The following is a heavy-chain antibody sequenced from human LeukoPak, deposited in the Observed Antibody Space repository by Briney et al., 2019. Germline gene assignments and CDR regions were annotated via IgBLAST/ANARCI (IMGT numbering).Heavy chain of an antibody. CDR1: GGTFSSYA. CDR3: VRSEDGFYRGWFDP. V-gene: IGHV1-69*05. D-gene: IGHD3-3*01. CDR2: IIPIFGTA. Sequence: ASVKVSCXASGGTFSSYAISWVRQAPGQGLEWMGGIIPIFGTANYAQKFQGRVTITTDESTSTAYMELSSLRSEDTAVYYCVRSEDGFYRGWFDPWGQGTLVTVSS. J-gene: IGHJ5*02.